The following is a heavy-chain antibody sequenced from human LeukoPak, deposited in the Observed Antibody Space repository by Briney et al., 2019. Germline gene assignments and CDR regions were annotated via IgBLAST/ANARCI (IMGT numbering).Heavy chain of an antibody. V-gene: IGHV3-48*03. CDR3: ARHIYYFDS. D-gene: IGHD2-21*01. CDR2: ISSSGSTI. CDR1: GFTFSSYE. J-gene: IGHJ4*02. Sequence: PGGSLRLSCAASGFTFSSYEMNWVRQAPGKGLEWVSYISSSGSTIYYADSVKGRFTISRDNAKNSLYLQMNSLRAEDTAVYYCARHIYYFDSWGQGTLVTVSS.